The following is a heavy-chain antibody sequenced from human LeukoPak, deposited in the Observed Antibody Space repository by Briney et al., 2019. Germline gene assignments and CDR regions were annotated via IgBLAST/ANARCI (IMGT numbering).Heavy chain of an antibody. CDR1: GFTVSSNY. CDR3: ARDLIKGVVVTADILQEDAFDI. Sequence: GGSLRLSCAASGFTVSSNYMSWVRQAPGKGLEWVSSISSSSSYIYYADSVKGQFTISGDNDKNSLYLQMNSLRAEDTAVYYCARDLIKGVVVTADILQEDAFDIWGQGTMVTVSS. D-gene: IGHD2-21*02. V-gene: IGHV3-21*01. CDR2: ISSSSSYI. J-gene: IGHJ3*02.